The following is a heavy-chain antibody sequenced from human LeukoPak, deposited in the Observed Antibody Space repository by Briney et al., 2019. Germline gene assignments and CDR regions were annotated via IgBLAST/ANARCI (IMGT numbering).Heavy chain of an antibody. Sequence: GESLKISCKGSGYSFTTYWIAWVRQMPGKGLEWMGIIYPGDSDIRYSPSFQGQVTISADKSISTAYLQWSSLKASDTAMYYCARVGLPPYFDYWGQGTLVTVSS. J-gene: IGHJ4*02. CDR3: ARVGLPPYFDY. D-gene: IGHD3-16*01. CDR2: IYPGDSDI. V-gene: IGHV5-51*01. CDR1: GYSFTTYW.